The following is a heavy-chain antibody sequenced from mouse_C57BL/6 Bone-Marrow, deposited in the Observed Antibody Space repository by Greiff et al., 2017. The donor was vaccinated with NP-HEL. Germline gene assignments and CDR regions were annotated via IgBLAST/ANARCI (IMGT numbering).Heavy chain of an antibody. D-gene: IGHD2-2*01. V-gene: IGHV1-55*01. CDR3: ASMVTTHYYAMDY. Sequence: QVQLQQSGAELVKPGASVKMSCKASGYTFTSYWITWVKQRPGQGLEWIGDIYPGSGSTNYNEKFKSKATLTVDPSSSTAYMQLSSLTSEDSAVYYCASMVTTHYYAMDYWGQGTSVTVSS. CDR1: GYTFTSYW. CDR2: IYPGSGST. J-gene: IGHJ4*01.